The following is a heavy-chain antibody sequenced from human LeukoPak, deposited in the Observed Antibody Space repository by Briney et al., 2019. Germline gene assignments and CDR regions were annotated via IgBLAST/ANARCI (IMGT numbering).Heavy chain of an antibody. V-gene: IGHV4-34*01. CDR2: INHGGST. D-gene: IGHD6-19*01. CDR3: ARVAAVAGTDAFDI. J-gene: IGHJ3*02. Sequence: SETLSLTCAVYGGSFSGYYWSWIRQPPGKGLEWIGEINHGGSTNYNPSLKSRVTISVDKSKNQFSLKLSSVTAADTAVYYCARVAAVAGTDAFDIWGQGTMVTVSS. CDR1: GGSFSGYY.